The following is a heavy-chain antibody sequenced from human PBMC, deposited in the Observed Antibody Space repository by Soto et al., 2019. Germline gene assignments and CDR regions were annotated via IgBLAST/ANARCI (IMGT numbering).Heavy chain of an antibody. D-gene: IGHD6-19*01. V-gene: IGHV1-2*02. J-gene: IGHJ5*02. CDR1: GYTFTGYY. CDR2: INPNSGGT. Sequence: ASVKVSCKASGYTFTGYYMHWVRQAPGQGLEWMGWINPNSGGTNYAQKFQGRVTMTRDTSISTAYMELSRLRSDDTAVYYCERSSQIIAVAAHGWFDPWGQGTLVTVSS. CDR3: ERSSQIIAVAAHGWFDP.